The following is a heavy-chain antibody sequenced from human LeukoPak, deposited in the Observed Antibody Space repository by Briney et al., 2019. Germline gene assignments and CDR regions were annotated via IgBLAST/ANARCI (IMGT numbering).Heavy chain of an antibody. Sequence: GGSLRLSCAASGFTFSNYWMSWVRQAPGKWLEWVAHINKDGSEIYYVDSVKGRFTISRDNAKSSLSLQMNSLRVEDTAVYYCARDKVTYWGQGILVTVSS. CDR3: ARDKVTY. CDR2: INKDGSEI. J-gene: IGHJ4*02. V-gene: IGHV3-7*01. CDR1: GFTFSNYW.